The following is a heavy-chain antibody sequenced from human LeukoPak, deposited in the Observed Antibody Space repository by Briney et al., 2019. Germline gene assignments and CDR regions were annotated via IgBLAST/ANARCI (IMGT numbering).Heavy chain of an antibody. Sequence: GESLKISCKGSGYPFTTYWIGWVRQMPGKGLEWMGIIYPGDSDTIYRPSFQGQVTISADKSISTAYLQWNSLRASDTAMYYCARLAVAGLLYCGEGTLVTVSS. D-gene: IGHD6-19*01. CDR2: IYPGDSDT. V-gene: IGHV5-51*01. CDR1: GYPFTTYW. J-gene: IGHJ4*02. CDR3: ARLAVAGLLY.